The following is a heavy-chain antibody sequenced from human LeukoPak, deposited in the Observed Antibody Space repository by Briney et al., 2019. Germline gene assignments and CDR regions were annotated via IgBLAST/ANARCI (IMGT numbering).Heavy chain of an antibody. Sequence: ASVKVSCKASGYTFTGYYMHWVRQAPGQGLEWMGWINPNSGGTNYAQKFQGWVTMTRDTSISTAYMELSRLRAEDTAVYYCAGPVEGYDIPYYYYGMDVWGKGTTVTVSS. CDR2: INPNSGGT. D-gene: IGHD3-9*01. CDR3: AGPVEGYDIPYYYYGMDV. V-gene: IGHV1-2*04. J-gene: IGHJ6*04. CDR1: GYTFTGYY.